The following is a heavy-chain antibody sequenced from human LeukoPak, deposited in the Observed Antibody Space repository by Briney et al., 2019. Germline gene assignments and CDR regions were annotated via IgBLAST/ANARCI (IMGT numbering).Heavy chain of an antibody. J-gene: IGHJ4*02. CDR1: GFTFSSYS. D-gene: IGHD3-10*01. CDR3: ARDLDYYGSGSDY. V-gene: IGHV3-21*01. CDR2: ISSSSSYI. Sequence: GGSLRLSCAASGFTFSSYSMNWVRQAPGKGLEWVSSISSSSSYIYYADSVKGRFTISRDNARNSLYLQMNSLGAEDTAVYYCARDLDYYGSGSDYWGQGTLVTVSS.